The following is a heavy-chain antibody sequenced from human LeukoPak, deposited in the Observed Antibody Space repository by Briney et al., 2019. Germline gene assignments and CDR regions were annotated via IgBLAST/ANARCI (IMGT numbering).Heavy chain of an antibody. Sequence: SGGSLRLSCAAPGFTFSSYAMSWVRQAPGKGLEWVSAISGSGGSTYYADSVKGRFTISRDNSKNTLYLQMNSLRAEDTAVYYCAGTSPSMVANFDYWGQGTLVTVSS. CDR2: ISGSGGST. J-gene: IGHJ4*02. V-gene: IGHV3-23*01. CDR3: AGTSPSMVANFDY. CDR1: GFTFSSYA. D-gene: IGHD5-12*01.